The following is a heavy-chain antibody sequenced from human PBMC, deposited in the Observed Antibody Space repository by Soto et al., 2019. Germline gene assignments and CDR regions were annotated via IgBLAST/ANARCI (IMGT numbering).Heavy chain of an antibody. J-gene: IGHJ4*02. V-gene: IGHV1-46*01. Sequence: ASVKVSCTASGYTFTSYYIHWVRQAPGQGLEWMGVIDPSGGTTSYTQNFQGRVTMTRDTSTSTVYMELSSLRSEDTAVYYCARDLARQNDFWGQGTLVTVSS. CDR2: IDPSGGTT. CDR3: ARDLARQNDF. CDR1: GYTFTSYY.